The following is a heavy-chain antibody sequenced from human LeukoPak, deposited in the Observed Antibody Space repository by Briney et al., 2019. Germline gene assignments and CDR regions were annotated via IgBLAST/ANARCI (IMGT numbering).Heavy chain of an antibody. J-gene: IGHJ3*01. CDR3: ATLGGRSSLWYKGAFDF. CDR2: TLPGDSEA. D-gene: IGHD1-14*01. Sequence: KPGESLRISCQGSGYTFSKYWIGWVRQMPGKGLEWMGLTLPGDSEARYSPSFEGQVTISADKSIDTAYLQWSSLKASNTAMYYCATLGGRSSLWYKGAFDFWGQGTMVVVSP. V-gene: IGHV5-51*01. CDR1: GYTFSKYW.